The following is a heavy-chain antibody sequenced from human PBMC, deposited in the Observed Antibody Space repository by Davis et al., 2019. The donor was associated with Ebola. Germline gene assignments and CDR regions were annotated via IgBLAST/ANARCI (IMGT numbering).Heavy chain of an antibody. CDR1: GFTFSSYG. CDR2: ISYDGSNK. V-gene: IGHV3-30*18. J-gene: IGHJ4*02. D-gene: IGHD6-19*01. CDR3: AKGRVAGTFDY. Sequence: GESLKISCAASGFTFSSYGMHWVRQAPGKGLEWVAVISYDGSNKYYADSVKGRFTISRDNSKNTLYLQMNSLRAEDTAVYYCAKGRVAGTFDYWGQGTLVTVSS.